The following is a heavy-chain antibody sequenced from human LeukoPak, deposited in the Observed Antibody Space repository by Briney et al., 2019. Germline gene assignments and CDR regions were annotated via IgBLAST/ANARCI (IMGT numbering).Heavy chain of an antibody. CDR3: AKDLARFGELVLFDY. J-gene: IGHJ4*02. CDR1: GFTFSSYG. D-gene: IGHD3-10*01. Sequence: GGSLRLSCAASGFTFSSYGMHWGRQAPGKGLEWVAFIRYDGSNKYYADSVKGRFTISRDNSKNTLYLQMNSLRAEDTAVYYCAKDLARFGELVLFDYWGQGTLVTVSS. CDR2: IRYDGSNK. V-gene: IGHV3-30*02.